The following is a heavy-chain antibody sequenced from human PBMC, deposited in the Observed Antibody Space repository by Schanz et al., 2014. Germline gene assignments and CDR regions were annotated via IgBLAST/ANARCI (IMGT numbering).Heavy chain of an antibody. CDR3: ARSVGMVRRYFDS. J-gene: IGHJ4*02. V-gene: IGHV4-4*02. Sequence: QVQLQESGPGLVKPSGTLSLTCAVSGGSISNANWWSWVPQPPGKGLQWIGEVYHSGGTNYNPSLKSRVTRSLDVSKNQFSLRLNSGPAADTAVYYCARSVGMVRRYFDSWGQGNLVTVSS. CDR2: VYHSGGT. D-gene: IGHD5-18*01. CDR1: GGSISNANW.